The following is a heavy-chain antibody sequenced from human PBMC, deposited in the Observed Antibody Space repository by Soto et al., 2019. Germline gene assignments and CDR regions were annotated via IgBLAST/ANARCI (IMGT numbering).Heavy chain of an antibody. CDR1: GFTFTTFG. CDR3: AKDLQAYGDYNYYYYGMDV. V-gene: IGHV3-30*18. J-gene: IGHJ6*02. CDR2: ISYDGHNK. Sequence: QVQLVESGGGVVQPGGSLRLSCTASGFTFTTFGIRWVRQAPGKGLEWVALISYDGHNKYYSDSVKGRFIISRDNYKNTLSLQMNSLRAEDTAVYYCAKDLQAYGDYNYYYYGMDVWGQGTTVSVSS. D-gene: IGHD4-17*01.